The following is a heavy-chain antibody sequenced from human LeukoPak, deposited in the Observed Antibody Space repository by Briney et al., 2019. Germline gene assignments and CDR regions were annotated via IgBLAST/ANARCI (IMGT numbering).Heavy chain of an antibody. V-gene: IGHV3-7*01. Sequence: PGGSLRLSCAASGFTFSSYWMSWVRQAPGKGLEWVANIKQDGSEKYYVDSVKGRLTISRDNAKNSLYLQMNSLRAEDTAVYYCAARYSSSWYVPYYYMDVWGKGTTVTASS. CDR2: IKQDGSEK. J-gene: IGHJ6*03. CDR3: AARYSSSWYVPYYYMDV. D-gene: IGHD6-13*01. CDR1: GFTFSSYW.